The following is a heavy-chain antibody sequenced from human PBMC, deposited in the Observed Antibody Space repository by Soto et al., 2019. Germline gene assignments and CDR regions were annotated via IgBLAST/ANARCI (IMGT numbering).Heavy chain of an antibody. V-gene: IGHV4-30-2*01. Sequence: SETLSLTCAVSGGPLSTGGYSWSWIRQPPGKGLEWIGYIYHSGSTYYNPSLKSRVTISVDRSKNQFSLRLTSVTAADTAVYYCARGHTTGHDASGWFDPWGQGTLVTVSS. CDR1: GGPLSTGGYS. CDR3: ARGHTTGHDASGWFDP. CDR2: IYHSGST. J-gene: IGHJ5*02. D-gene: IGHD3-10*01.